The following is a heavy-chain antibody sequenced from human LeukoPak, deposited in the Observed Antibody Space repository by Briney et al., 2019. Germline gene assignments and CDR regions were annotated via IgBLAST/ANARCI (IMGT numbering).Heavy chain of an antibody. V-gene: IGHV4-34*01. CDR1: GGSFSGYY. CDR3: AREAAGGDY. D-gene: IGHD2-8*02. J-gene: IGHJ4*02. Sequence: SETLSLTCAVYGGSFSGYYWSWIRQPPGKGLEWIGEINHSGSTNYNPSLKSRVTISVDTSKNQFSLKLSPVTAADTAVYYCAREAAGGDYWGQGTLVTVSS. CDR2: INHSGST.